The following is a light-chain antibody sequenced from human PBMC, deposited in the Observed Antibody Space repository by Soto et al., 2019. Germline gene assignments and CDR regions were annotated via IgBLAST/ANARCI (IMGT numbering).Light chain of an antibody. CDR2: NDY. J-gene: IGLJ2*01. Sequence: QLVLAQPPSASGTPGQRVTISCSGSTSNVGSNLASWYQQLPGSAPKLLIYNDYERPSGVPDRFSGSKSGTSASLGISGLRSGDEAGYFWAGLDDRLSGVVFGGGNKLTVL. V-gene: IGLV1-47*02. CDR3: AGLDDRLSGVV. CDR1: TSNVGSNL.